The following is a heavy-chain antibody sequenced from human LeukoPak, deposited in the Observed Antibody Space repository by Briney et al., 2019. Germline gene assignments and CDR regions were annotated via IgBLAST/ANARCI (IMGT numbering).Heavy chain of an antibody. D-gene: IGHD6-13*01. CDR1: GGSFSGYY. CDR2: INHSGST. CDR3: ARGTSPSSWGRSPLLPRSGEAGYFQH. Sequence: SETLSLTCAVYGGSFSGYYWSWIRQPPGKGLEWIGEINHSGSTNYNPSLKSRVTISVDTSKNQFSLKLSSVTAADTAVYYCARGTSPSSWGRSPLLPRSGEAGYFQHRGQGTLVTVSS. J-gene: IGHJ1*01. V-gene: IGHV4-34*01.